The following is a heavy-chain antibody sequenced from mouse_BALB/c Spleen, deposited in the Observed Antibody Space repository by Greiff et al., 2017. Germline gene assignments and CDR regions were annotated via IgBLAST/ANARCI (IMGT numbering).Heavy chain of an antibody. CDR1: GYTFTDYY. CDR3: ARGGYYWYFDV. V-gene: IGHV1-84*02. D-gene: IGHD1-1*02. Sequence: QVQLKESGPELVKPGASVKISCKASGYTFTDYYINWVKQKPGQGLEWIGWIYPGSGNTKYNEKFKGKATLTVDTSSSTAYMQLSSLTSEDTAVYFCARGGYYWYFDVWGAGTTVTVSS. J-gene: IGHJ1*01. CDR2: IYPGSGNT.